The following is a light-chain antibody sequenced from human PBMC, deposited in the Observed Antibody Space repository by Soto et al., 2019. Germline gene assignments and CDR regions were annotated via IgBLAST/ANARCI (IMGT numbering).Light chain of an antibody. CDR3: CSYAPSRTLL. V-gene: IGLV2-23*01. Sequence: QSVLTQPASVSGSPGESITISCTGTSSDVGTYNLVTWYQQHPGRVPKLILYEGNKRPSGVSSRFSASKSGNTASLTISGLQAEDEAYYFCCSYAPSRTLLFGGGTK. J-gene: IGLJ2*01. CDR1: SSDVGTYNL. CDR2: EGN.